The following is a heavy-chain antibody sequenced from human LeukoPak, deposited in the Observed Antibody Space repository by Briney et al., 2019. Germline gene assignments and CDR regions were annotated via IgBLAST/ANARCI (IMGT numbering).Heavy chain of an antibody. D-gene: IGHD4-23*01. V-gene: IGHV4-61*02. Sequence: SSETLSLTCTVSGGSISSGSYYWSWIRKPAGKGLEWIGRIYTSGSTNYNPSLKSRVTISVDTSKNQFSLKLSSVTAADTAVYYCARDWGVDYGGNSIYYFDYWGQGTLVTVSS. CDR3: ARDWGVDYGGNSIYYFDY. J-gene: IGHJ4*02. CDR2: IYTSGST. CDR1: GGSISSGSYY.